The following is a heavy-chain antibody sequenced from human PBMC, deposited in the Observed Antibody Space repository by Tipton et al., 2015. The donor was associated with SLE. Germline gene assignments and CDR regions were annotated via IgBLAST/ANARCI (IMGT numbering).Heavy chain of an antibody. CDR1: GGSISSHY. D-gene: IGHD3-10*01. V-gene: IGHV4-59*11. CDR3: ARDGGYGSGYFDY. CDR2: IYYSGST. Sequence: LRLSCTVSGGSISSHYWSWIRQPPGKGLEWIGYIYYSGSTNYNPSLKSRVTISVDTSKNQFSLKLSSVTAADTAVYYCARDGGYGSGYFDYWGQGTLVTVSS. J-gene: IGHJ4*02.